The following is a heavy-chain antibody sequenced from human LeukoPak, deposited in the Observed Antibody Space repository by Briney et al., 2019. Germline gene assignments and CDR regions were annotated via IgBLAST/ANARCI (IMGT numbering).Heavy chain of an antibody. V-gene: IGHV4-39*01. CDR1: GGSISSSSYY. CDR2: IYYGGST. J-gene: IGHJ4*02. D-gene: IGHD1-26*01. CDR3: ARPSGSYPYFDY. Sequence: SETLSLTCSVSGGSISSSSYYWGWIRQPPGKGLEWIGNIYYGGSTYYNPSLKSRVTISVDTSKNQFSLKLSSVTAADTAVYYCARPSGSYPYFDYWGQGTLVTVSS.